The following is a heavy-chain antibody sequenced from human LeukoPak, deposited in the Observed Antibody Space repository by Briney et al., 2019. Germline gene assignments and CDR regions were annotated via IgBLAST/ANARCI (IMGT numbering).Heavy chain of an antibody. Sequence: GESLKISCKGSGYSFTSYWIGWARQMPGKGLEWMGIIYPGDSDTRYSPSFQGQVTISADKSISTAYLQWSSLKASDTAMYYCARQGLYYYDSSGYYFDYWGQGTLVTVSS. CDR2: IYPGDSDT. D-gene: IGHD3-22*01. J-gene: IGHJ4*02. V-gene: IGHV5-51*01. CDR3: ARQGLYYYDSSGYYFDY. CDR1: GYSFTSYW.